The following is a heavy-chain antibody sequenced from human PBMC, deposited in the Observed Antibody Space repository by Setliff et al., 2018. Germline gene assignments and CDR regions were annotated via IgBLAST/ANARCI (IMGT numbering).Heavy chain of an antibody. D-gene: IGHD2-15*01. V-gene: IGHV4-34*01. CDR1: GGPLSGFS. CDR3: ARTCSGSGCYAGLES. J-gene: IGHJ4*02. CDR2: ITDTGRT. Sequence: SETLSLTCTVYGGPLSGFSWNWIRQSPGGGLEWIGEITDTGRTKYIPSLKSRVTMSVDTSKNHVSLKLSSVTAADTAVYYCARTCSGSGCYAGLESWGQGTPVTVSS.